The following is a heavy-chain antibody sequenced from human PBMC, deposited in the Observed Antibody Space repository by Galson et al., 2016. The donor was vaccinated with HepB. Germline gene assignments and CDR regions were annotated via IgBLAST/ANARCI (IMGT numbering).Heavy chain of an antibody. Sequence: TLSLTCTVPGGSISSGDYSWSWIRHHPGKGLEWIGYIYYSGSTFYNPSLESRLTMSVDTSKNQFSLKLSSVTAADTAIYYCARTLPSGWLATGAFDFWGQGTMVTVSS. CDR2: IYYSGST. V-gene: IGHV4-31*03. CDR3: ARTLPSGWLATGAFDF. J-gene: IGHJ3*01. CDR1: GGSISSGDYS. D-gene: IGHD6-19*01.